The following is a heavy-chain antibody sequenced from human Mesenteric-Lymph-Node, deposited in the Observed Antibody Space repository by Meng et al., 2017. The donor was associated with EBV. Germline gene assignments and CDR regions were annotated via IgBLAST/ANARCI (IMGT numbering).Heavy chain of an antibody. CDR2: IYWDDDK. CDR3: AHRTSNCFDP. V-gene: IGHV2-5*02. Sequence: QITLKESGPSLLKPTQTLTLTCTFSGFSLSTSGVGVGWIRQPPGKALEWLALIYWDDDKRYSPSLKTRLTITKDTSENQVVLTMTNMDPVDAATYYCAHRTSNCFDPWGQGTLVTVSS. CDR1: GFSLSTSGVG. J-gene: IGHJ5*02.